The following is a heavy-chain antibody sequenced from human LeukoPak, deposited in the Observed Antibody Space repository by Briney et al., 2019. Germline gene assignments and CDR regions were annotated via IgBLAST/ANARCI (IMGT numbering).Heavy chain of an antibody. CDR2: MNPNSGNT. J-gene: IGHJ6*03. V-gene: IGHV1-8*01. Sequence: ASVKVSCKASGYTFTSYGINWVRQATGQGLEWMGWMNPNSGNTGYAQKFQGRVTMTRNTSISTAYMELSSLRSEDTAVYYCARGYGQKTIFGVVIIRGYYYYYMDVWGKGTTVTVSS. CDR1: GYTFTSYG. CDR3: ARGYGQKTIFGVVIIRGYYYYYMDV. D-gene: IGHD3-3*01.